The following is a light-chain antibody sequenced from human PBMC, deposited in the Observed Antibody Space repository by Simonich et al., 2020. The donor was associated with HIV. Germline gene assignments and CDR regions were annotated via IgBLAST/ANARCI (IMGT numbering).Light chain of an antibody. CDR3: QQYNNWPPWT. CDR2: GAS. J-gene: IGKJ1*01. Sequence: EVVLTQSPATLSLYPGERSTISCRASQIVSSNLAWYQQKPGQAPMLLIYGASTRATGIPARFSCSGSGTEVTLTITSMQAEDFAVYYCQQYNNWPPWTFGQGTKVEIK. CDR1: QIVSSN. V-gene: IGKV3-15*01.